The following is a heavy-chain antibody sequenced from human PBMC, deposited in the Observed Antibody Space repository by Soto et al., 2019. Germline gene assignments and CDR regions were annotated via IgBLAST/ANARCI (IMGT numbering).Heavy chain of an antibody. V-gene: IGHV1-3*01. Sequence: ASVKVSCKASGYTFTSYAMHWVRQAPGQRLEWMGWINAGNGNTKYSQKFQGRVTITRDTSASTAYMELSSLRSEDTAVYYCARDRGYYDFWSGLQISGYYYGMDVWGQGTTVTVSS. CDR3: ARDRGYYDFWSGLQISGYYYGMDV. D-gene: IGHD3-3*01. CDR2: INAGNGNT. J-gene: IGHJ6*02. CDR1: GYTFTSYA.